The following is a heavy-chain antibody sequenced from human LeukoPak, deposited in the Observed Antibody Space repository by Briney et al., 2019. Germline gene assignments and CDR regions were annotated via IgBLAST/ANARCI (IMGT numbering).Heavy chain of an antibody. J-gene: IGHJ5*02. D-gene: IGHD3-10*01. CDR2: IDYSGST. CDR3: AREGLNMVRGVIPKEAWGWFDP. V-gene: IGHV4-59*12. CDR1: GGSISSYY. Sequence: SETLSLTCTVSGGSISSYYWSWIRQPPGKGLEWIGYIDYSGSTNYYPSLKSRVTISVDTSKNQFSLKLSPVTAADTAVYYCAREGLNMVRGVIPKEAWGWFDPWGQGTLVTVSS.